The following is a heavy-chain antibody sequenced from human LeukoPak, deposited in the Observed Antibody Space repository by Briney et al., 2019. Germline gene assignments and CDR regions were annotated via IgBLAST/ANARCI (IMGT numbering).Heavy chain of an antibody. CDR1: GFTFSSYW. CDR3: ARERRRYCSGGSCYFGGGIDY. J-gene: IGHJ4*02. V-gene: IGHV3-74*01. D-gene: IGHD2-15*01. CDR2: INSDGSST. Sequence: GGSLRLSCAASGFTFSSYWMHWVRQAPGKGLVWVSRINSDGSSTGYADSVKGRFTISRDNAKNTLYLQMNSLRAEDTAVYYCARERRRYCSGGSCYFGGGIDYWGQGTLVTVSS.